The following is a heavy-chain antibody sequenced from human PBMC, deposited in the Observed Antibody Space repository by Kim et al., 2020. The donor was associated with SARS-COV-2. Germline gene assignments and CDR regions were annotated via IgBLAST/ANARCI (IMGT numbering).Heavy chain of an antibody. Sequence: SETLSLTCTVSGGSISSYYWSWIRQPPGKGLEWIGYIYYSGSTNYNPSLKSRVTISVDTSKNQFSLKLSSVTAADTAVYYCARGLKGGTTGAEWGQGTLVTVSS. CDR2: IYYSGST. D-gene: IGHD1-1*01. CDR3: ARGLKGGTTGAE. CDR1: GGSISSYY. V-gene: IGHV4-59*01. J-gene: IGHJ4*02.